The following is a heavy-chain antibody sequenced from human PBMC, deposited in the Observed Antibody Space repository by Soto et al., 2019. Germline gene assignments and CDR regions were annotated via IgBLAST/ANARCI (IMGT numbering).Heavy chain of an antibody. D-gene: IGHD3-22*01. J-gene: IGHJ4*02. CDR2: ISSSSSTI. CDR3: ARGMYYYDSSGYSDFDY. Sequence: GGSLRLSCAASGFTFSSYSMNWVRQAPGKGLEWVSYISSSSSTIYYADSVKGRFTISRDNAKNSLYLQMNSLRDEDTAVYYCARGMYYYDSSGYSDFDYWGQGTLVTVSS. CDR1: GFTFSSYS. V-gene: IGHV3-48*02.